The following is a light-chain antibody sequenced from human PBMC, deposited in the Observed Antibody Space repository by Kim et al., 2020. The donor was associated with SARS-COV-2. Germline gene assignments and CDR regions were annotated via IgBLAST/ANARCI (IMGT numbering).Light chain of an antibody. Sequence: ITISCTGTSSDVGSYNLVSWYQQHPGKAPKLMIYEGSKRPSGVSNRFSGSKSGNTASLTISGLQAEDEADYYCCSYAGSSTFHVVFGGGTKLTVL. CDR2: EGS. J-gene: IGLJ2*01. CDR3: CSYAGSSTFHVV. V-gene: IGLV2-23*03. CDR1: SSDVGSYNL.